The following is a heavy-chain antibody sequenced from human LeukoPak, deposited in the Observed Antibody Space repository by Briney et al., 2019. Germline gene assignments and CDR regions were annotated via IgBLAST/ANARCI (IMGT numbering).Heavy chain of an antibody. Sequence: PGGSLRLSCAASGFTFSSYAMSWVRQAPGKGLEWVPAISGSGSSTYYADSVKGRFTIPRDNSKNTLYLQMNSLRAEDTAVYYCAKPLGSIAAAGYHYWGQGTLVTVSS. CDR2: ISGSGSST. V-gene: IGHV3-23*01. D-gene: IGHD6-13*01. J-gene: IGHJ4*02. CDR1: GFTFSSYA. CDR3: AKPLGSIAAAGYHY.